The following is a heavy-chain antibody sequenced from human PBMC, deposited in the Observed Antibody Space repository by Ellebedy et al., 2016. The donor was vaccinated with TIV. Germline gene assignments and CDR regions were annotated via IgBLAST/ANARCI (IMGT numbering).Heavy chain of an antibody. D-gene: IGHD5-24*01. J-gene: IGHJ4*02. CDR3: ARHTSWDAYNYYFDY. CDR1: GASISSDY. Sequence: SETLSLXXTVSGASISSDYWSWIRQPPGKGLEWIGNIHDSGSTNYNPPLKSRVTISVDTSKSQFSLKLSSVTAADTAVYYCARHTSWDAYNYYFDYWGQGTLVTVSS. CDR2: IHDSGST. V-gene: IGHV4-59*08.